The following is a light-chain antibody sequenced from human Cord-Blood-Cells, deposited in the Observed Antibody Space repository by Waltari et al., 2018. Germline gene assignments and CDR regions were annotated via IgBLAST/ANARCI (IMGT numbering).Light chain of an antibody. J-gene: IGLJ2*01. Sequence: QSALTHPASVSGPQGQPLTTPGTGPTRTFGGITSDPWYQQHPGKAPKLMIYDVSNRPSGVSNRFSGSKSGNTASLTISGLQAEDEADYYCSSYTSSSTVVFGGGTKLTVL. CDR1: TRTFGGITS. V-gene: IGLV2-14*01. CDR2: DVS. CDR3: SSYTSSSTVV.